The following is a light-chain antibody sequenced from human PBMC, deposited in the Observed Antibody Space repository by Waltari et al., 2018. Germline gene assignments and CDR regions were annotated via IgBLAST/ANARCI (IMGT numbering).Light chain of an antibody. CDR2: DAS. Sequence: EIVLTQSPATLSLSPGERATLSCRASQSVSSYLAWYHQNPGQAPRLLIYDASNRVTGIPVRFSGSGSGTDFTLTISSLEPEDFAVYYCQQRSNWPRTFGQGTKLEIK. J-gene: IGKJ2*01. V-gene: IGKV3-11*01. CDR1: QSVSSY. CDR3: QQRSNWPRT.